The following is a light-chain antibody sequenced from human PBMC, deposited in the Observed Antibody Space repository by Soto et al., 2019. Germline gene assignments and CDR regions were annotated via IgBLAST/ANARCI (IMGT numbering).Light chain of an antibody. Sequence: EIVMPKSPATLSVSPGESATLSCRASQSVSSSFLAWYQQNRGQPPRLLIDGASSRATGIPDRFSGSGSGTDFTLTLSRGEPEDFAVYYCHHFRAFGQGTRWRL. CDR3: HHFRA. CDR1: QSVSSSF. CDR2: GAS. J-gene: IGKJ5*01. V-gene: IGKV3D-20*02.